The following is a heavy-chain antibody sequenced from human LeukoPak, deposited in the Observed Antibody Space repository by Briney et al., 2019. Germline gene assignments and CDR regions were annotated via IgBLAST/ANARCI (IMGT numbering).Heavy chain of an antibody. J-gene: IGHJ4*02. D-gene: IGHD6-13*01. Sequence: GRSLRLSCAASGFTFSSYGMHWVRQAPGKGLEWVAVISYDGSNKYYADSVKGRFTISRDNSKNTLYLQMNGLRAEDTAVYYCAQAESSWSSFDYWGQGTLVTVSS. CDR1: GFTFSSYG. V-gene: IGHV3-30*18. CDR2: ISYDGSNK. CDR3: AQAESSWSSFDY.